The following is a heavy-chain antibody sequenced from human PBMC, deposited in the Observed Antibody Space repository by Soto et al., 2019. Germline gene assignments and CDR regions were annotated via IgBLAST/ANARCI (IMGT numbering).Heavy chain of an antibody. CDR1: GGSVSSGGYF. Sequence: SETLSLTCTVSGGSVSSGGYFWSWIRQPPGEGLEWIGHISYSGSTYYNPSLKSRVTISVDTSRSQFSLILHSVTAADTAIYYCVRSVILSGGSYKGLIRLHYFDTWGPGTLVTVSS. CDR2: ISYSGST. D-gene: IGHD3-3*01. V-gene: IGHV4-31*03. CDR3: VRSVILSGGSYKGLIRLHYFDT. J-gene: IGHJ4*02.